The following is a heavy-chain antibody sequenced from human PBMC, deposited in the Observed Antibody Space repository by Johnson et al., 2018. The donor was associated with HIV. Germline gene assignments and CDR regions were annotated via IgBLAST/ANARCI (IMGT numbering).Heavy chain of an antibody. CDR1: GFTLSDYA. J-gene: IGHJ3*02. CDR2: ISHDGNNK. D-gene: IGHD3-10*01. Sequence: QVQLVESGGGVVQPGGSLRLSCAASGFTLSDYAMHWVRQAPGKGLEWVALISHDGNNKYYADSVKGRFTISGDTSKNTLHLQMNSLTAEDTALYYCARGTITMIRGVIAFDIWGQGTMVTVSS. CDR3: ARGTITMIRGVIAFDI. V-gene: IGHV3-30*14.